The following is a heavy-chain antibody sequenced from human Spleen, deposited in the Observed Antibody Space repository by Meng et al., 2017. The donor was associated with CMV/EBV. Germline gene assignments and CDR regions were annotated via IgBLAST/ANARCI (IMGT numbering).Heavy chain of an antibody. J-gene: IGHJ6*02. Sequence: ASVKVSYKASGYTFTSFDINWVRQAPGQGLEWMGWMNPKSGDIGYGERFQGRLTMTRDISKATFYMEMSGLRSEDTAVYYCGRGRFGARGSHYYYYGMDFWGQGTTVTVSS. CDR3: GRGRFGARGSHYYYYGMDF. D-gene: IGHD3-10*01. CDR2: MNPKSGDI. CDR1: GYTFTSFD. V-gene: IGHV1-8*01.